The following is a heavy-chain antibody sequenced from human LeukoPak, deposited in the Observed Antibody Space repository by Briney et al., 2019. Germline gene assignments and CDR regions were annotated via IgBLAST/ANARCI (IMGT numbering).Heavy chain of an antibody. CDR2: ISAYNGNT. D-gene: IGHD3-9*01. J-gene: IGHJ4*02. CDR3: ARGYDMHALTTFDY. CDR1: GYTFTSYG. Sequence: ASVKVSCKASGYTFTSYGISWVRQAPGQGLEWMGWISAYNGNTNYAQTLQGRVTMTTDTSTSTAYMELRSLRSDDTAVYYCARGYDMHALTTFDYWGQGTLVTVSS. V-gene: IGHV1-18*01.